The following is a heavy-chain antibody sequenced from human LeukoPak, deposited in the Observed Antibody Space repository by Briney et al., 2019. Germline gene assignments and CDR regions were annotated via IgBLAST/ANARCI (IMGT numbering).Heavy chain of an antibody. Sequence: SETLSLTCTVSGGSISSSSYYWGWLRQPPGKGLEWIGSIYYSGSTYYNPSLKSRVTISVDTSKNQFSLKLSSVTAADTAVYYCARLATFYDILTGYYPFYFDYWGQGTLVTVSS. CDR1: GGSISSSSYY. CDR3: ARLATFYDILTGYYPFYFDY. CDR2: IYYSGST. J-gene: IGHJ4*02. D-gene: IGHD3-9*01. V-gene: IGHV4-39*07.